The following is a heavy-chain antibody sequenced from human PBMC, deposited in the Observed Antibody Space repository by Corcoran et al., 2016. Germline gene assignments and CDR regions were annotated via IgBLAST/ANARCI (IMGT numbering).Heavy chain of an antibody. CDR1: GYTFTNYA. CDR3: ARAEGWLRFSSTENFDY. Sequence: QVQLVQSGAEVKKPGASVKVSCKASGYTFTNYAFHWVRQAPGQRLEWMGWINAGNGNTKYSQKFQGRVTLTRDTSASTAYMELTSLRSEDTAVYYCARAEGWLRFSSTENFDYWGQGTLITVSS. V-gene: IGHV1-3*01. D-gene: IGHD5-12*01. CDR2: INAGNGNT. J-gene: IGHJ4*02.